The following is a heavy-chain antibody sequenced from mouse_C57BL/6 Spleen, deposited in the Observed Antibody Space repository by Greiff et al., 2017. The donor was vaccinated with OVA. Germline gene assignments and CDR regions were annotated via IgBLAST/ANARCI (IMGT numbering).Heavy chain of an antibody. V-gene: IGHV1-15*01. J-gene: IGHJ2*01. Sequence: VQLQQSGAELVRPGASVTLSCKASGYTFTDYEMHWVKQTPVHGLEWIGAIDPETGGTAYNQKFKGKAILTADKSSSTAYMELRSLTSEDSAVYYCTRGELGYSNYVDWGQGTTLTVSS. D-gene: IGHD2-5*01. CDR2: IDPETGGT. CDR3: TRGELGYSNYVD. CDR1: GYTFTDYE.